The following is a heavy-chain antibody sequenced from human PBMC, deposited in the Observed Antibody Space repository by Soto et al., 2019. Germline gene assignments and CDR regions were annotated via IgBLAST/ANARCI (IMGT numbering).Heavy chain of an antibody. J-gene: IGHJ6*02. D-gene: IGHD3-3*01. CDR1: GGSTSRYY. CDR2: IYYSGST. CDR3: ARGFSRYYDFWSGYPHYGMAV. Sequence: SETLSLTCTVSGGSTSRYYWSWIRQPPGKGLEWIGYIYYSGSTNYNPSLKSRVTISVDTSKNQFSLKLSSVTAADTAVYYCARGFSRYYDFWSGYPHYGMAVWGQGTTVAVFS. V-gene: IGHV4-59*01.